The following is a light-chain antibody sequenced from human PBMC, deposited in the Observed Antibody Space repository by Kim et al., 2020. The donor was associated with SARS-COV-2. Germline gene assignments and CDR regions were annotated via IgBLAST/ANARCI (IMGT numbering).Light chain of an antibody. CDR1: SSNIGAGYD. J-gene: IGLJ2*01. CDR2: VNT. CDR3: QSYDSSHVV. V-gene: IGLV1-40*01. Sequence: QSVLTQPPSVSGAPGQRVTISCTGSSSNIGAGYDVHWYQQIPGTAPKLLIYVNTNRPSGVPDRFSGSKSGTSASLAITGLQAEDEADYYCQSYDSSHVVFGGGTQLTV.